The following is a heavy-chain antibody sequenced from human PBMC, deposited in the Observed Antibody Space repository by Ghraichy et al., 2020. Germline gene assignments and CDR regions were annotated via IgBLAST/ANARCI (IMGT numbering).Heavy chain of an antibody. J-gene: IGHJ4*02. CDR1: GDSVSSGSYS. CDR2: IYTSGST. Sequence: SQTLSLTCTVSGDSVSSGSYSWSWIRQPAGKGLEWIGRIYTSGSTIYNPSLKSRVTISVDTSKNQFSLKLSSVTAADTAGYYCAGVGGRVSGGLDYWGRGTLVTVSS. CDR3: AGVGGRVSGGLDY. D-gene: IGHD4-23*01. V-gene: IGHV4-61*02.